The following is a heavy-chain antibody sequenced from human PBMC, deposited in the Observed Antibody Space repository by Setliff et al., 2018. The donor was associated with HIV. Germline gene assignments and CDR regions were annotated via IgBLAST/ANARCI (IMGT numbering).Heavy chain of an antibody. CDR3: AREGLQGSFEYYYYYMEV. CDR2: INPSGGSA. CDR1: GYTFTNYY. Sequence: ASVKVSCKASGYTFTNYYMQWVRQAPGQGLEWMGIINPSGGSATYAQKFQGRVTMTRDTSTSTVYMELSRLRSDDTAVYYCAREGLQGSFEYYYYYMEVWGKGTTVTVSS. D-gene: IGHD2-15*01. V-gene: IGHV1-46*01. J-gene: IGHJ6*03.